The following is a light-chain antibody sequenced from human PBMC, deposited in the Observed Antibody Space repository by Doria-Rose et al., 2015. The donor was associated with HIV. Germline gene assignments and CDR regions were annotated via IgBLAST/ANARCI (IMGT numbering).Light chain of an antibody. CDR3: HQYGTSWT. CDR1: QSFSSTY. J-gene: IGKJ1*01. CDR2: DGS. Sequence: TQSPGTLSLSPGERATLSCRASQSFSSTYLAWYQQKPGQAPSLLIYDGSTRATGIPDRLSSSGSGTDFTLTIIRLEPEDSALYYCHQYGTSWTFGQGTKVEI. V-gene: IGKV3-20*01.